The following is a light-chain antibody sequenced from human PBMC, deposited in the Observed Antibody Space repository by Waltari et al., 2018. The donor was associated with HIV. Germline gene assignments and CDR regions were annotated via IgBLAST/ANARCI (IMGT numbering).Light chain of an antibody. Sequence: EIVDTQSPVTLSVSPGERATLSCRASKSVSSNLAWYQQKPGQAPRLLLYGASTRATGILARFSGSGSGTEFTLTISSLQSEDFAVYYCQQYNNWPRTFGQGTKLEIK. CDR2: GAS. V-gene: IGKV3-15*01. J-gene: IGKJ2*01. CDR1: KSVSSN. CDR3: QQYNNWPRT.